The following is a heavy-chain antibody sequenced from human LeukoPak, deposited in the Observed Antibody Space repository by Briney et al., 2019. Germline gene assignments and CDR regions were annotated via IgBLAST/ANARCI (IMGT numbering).Heavy chain of an antibody. CDR3: ARDRYSGSYYFDY. CDR1: GGTFSSYA. D-gene: IGHD1-26*01. CDR2: IIPIFGTA. J-gene: IGHJ4*02. Sequence: SVKVSCKASGGTFSSYAISWVRQAPGQGLEWMGGIIPIFGTANYAQKFQGRVTITADESTSTAYMELSSLRSEDTAVYYCARDRYSGSYYFDYWGQGTLVTISS. V-gene: IGHV1-69*13.